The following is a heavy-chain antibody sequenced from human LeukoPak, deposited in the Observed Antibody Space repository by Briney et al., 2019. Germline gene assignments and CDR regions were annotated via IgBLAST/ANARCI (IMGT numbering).Heavy chain of an antibody. Sequence: SETLSLTCAVYGGSFSGYYWSWIRQPPGKGLEWIGEINHSGSTNYNPSLKSQVTISVDTSKNQFSLKLSSVTAADTAVYYCARDTSSSLGVDYWGQGTLVTVSS. CDR2: INHSGST. CDR1: GGSFSGYY. J-gene: IGHJ4*02. V-gene: IGHV4-34*01. CDR3: ARDTSSSLGVDY. D-gene: IGHD6-6*01.